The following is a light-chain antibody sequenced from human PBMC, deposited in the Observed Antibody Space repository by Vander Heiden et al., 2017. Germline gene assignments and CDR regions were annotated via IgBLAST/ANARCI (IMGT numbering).Light chain of an antibody. CDR1: SSDVGGYNY. V-gene: IGLV2-11*01. J-gene: IGLJ2*01. CDR3: CSYAGSYTSWV. CDR2: DVS. Sequence: QSALTQPRPVSASPGQSVTISCTGTSSDVGGYNYVSWYHQHPGKAPHLMIYDVSKRPSAVPDRFSGSKSGNTASLTISALQAEDEADYYCCSYAGSYTSWVFGGGTKLTVL.